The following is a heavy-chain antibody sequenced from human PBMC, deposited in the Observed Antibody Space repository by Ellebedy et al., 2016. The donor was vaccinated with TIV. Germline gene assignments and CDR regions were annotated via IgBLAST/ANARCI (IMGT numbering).Heavy chain of an antibody. CDR3: AKDLARRGGYDFDS. CDR2: VSFDGRTK. J-gene: IGHJ4*02. Sequence: PGGSLRLSCAASGFTFSNFCMHWVRQAPGKGLEWVAVVSFDGRTKYYTDSVKGRFTISRDSSKNTLYLQMNNLRVEDTAIYYCAKDLARRGGYDFDSWGQGTLVTVSS. D-gene: IGHD5-12*01. CDR1: GFTFSNFC. V-gene: IGHV3-30*18.